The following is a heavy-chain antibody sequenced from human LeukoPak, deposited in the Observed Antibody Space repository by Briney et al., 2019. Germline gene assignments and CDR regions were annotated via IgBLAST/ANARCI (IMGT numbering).Heavy chain of an antibody. CDR1: GFTVSRNY. D-gene: IGHD3-10*01. CDR3: AREGHYGALDI. CDR2: TYSGGTT. V-gene: IGHV3-53*01. Sequence: GGSLRLSCAASGFTVSRNYLGWVRQPPGKGLEWVSITYSGGTTYYGDSVKGRFAISRDNSKNTLYLQMNSLRAEDTAVYYCAREGHYGALDIWGQGTMVTVSS. J-gene: IGHJ3*02.